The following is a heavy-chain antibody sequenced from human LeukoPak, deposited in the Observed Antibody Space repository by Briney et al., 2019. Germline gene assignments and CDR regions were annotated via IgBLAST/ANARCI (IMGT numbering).Heavy chain of an antibody. CDR2: ISYDGSNK. Sequence: GGSLRLSCAASGFTFSSYAMHWVRQAPGKGLEWVAVISYDGSNKYYADSVKGRFTISRDNSKNTLYLQMNSLRAEDTAVYYCARDQGDIVVVPAAVPPGGDAFGIWGQGTMVTVSS. CDR1: GFTFSSYA. V-gene: IGHV3-30-3*01. D-gene: IGHD2-2*01. J-gene: IGHJ3*02. CDR3: ARDQGDIVVVPAAVPPGGDAFGI.